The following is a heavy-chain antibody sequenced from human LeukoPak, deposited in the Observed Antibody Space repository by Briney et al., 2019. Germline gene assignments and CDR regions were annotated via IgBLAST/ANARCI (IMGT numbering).Heavy chain of an antibody. Sequence: GGSLRLSCAASGFTFDDYAMHWVRQAPGKGLEWVSGISWNSGSICYADSVKGRFTISRDNAKNSLYLQMNSLRAEDTALYYCAKADGYSGYDWGYDAFDIWGQGTMVTVSS. CDR1: GFTFDDYA. CDR3: AKADGYSGYDWGYDAFDI. V-gene: IGHV3-9*01. CDR2: ISWNSGSI. J-gene: IGHJ3*02. D-gene: IGHD5-12*01.